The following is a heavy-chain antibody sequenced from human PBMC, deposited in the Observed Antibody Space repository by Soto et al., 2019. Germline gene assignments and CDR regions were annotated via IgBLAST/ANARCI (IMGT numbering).Heavy chain of an antibody. Sequence: SETLSLTCTVSGGSISSYYWSWIRQPPGKGLEWIGYIYYSGSTNYNPSLKSRVTISVDTSKNQFSLKLSSVTAADTAVYYCARGPYCSGGSCYRSFDYWGQGTLVTVSS. CDR2: IYYSGST. D-gene: IGHD2-15*01. CDR1: GGSISSYY. J-gene: IGHJ4*02. V-gene: IGHV4-59*12. CDR3: ARGPYCSGGSCYRSFDY.